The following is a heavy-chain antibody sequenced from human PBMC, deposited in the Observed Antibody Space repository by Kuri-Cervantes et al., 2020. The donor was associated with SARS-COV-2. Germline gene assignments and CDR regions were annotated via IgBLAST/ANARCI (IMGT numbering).Heavy chain of an antibody. Sequence: ASVKVSCKASGYTFTSYGISWVRQAPGQGLEWMGWISAYNGNTNYAQKFQGRVTMTTDRSTTTAYMELRSLRSDDTAVYYCATTPPNYYYYMDVWGKGTTVTVSS. CDR1: GYTFTSYG. CDR3: ATTPPNYYYYMDV. V-gene: IGHV1-18*01. J-gene: IGHJ6*03. D-gene: IGHD1/OR15-1a*01. CDR2: ISAYNGNT.